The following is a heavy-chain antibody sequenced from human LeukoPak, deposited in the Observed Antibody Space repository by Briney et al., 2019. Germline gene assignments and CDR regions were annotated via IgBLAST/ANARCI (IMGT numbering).Heavy chain of an antibody. Sequence: ASVKVSCKASGYTFTSYYMLWVRQAPGQGLEWMGIINPSGGSTSYAQKFQGRVTMTRDTSTSTVYMELSSLRSEDTAVYYCARADFPSVYYYDSTYYFDYWGQGTLVTVSS. CDR3: ARADFPSVYYYDSTYYFDY. V-gene: IGHV1-46*01. J-gene: IGHJ4*02. CDR1: GYTFTSYY. D-gene: IGHD3-22*01. CDR2: INPSGGST.